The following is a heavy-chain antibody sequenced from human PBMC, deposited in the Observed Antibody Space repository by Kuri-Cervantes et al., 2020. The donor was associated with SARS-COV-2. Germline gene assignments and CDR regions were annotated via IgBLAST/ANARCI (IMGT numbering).Heavy chain of an antibody. Sequence: ASVKVSCKASGYTFTSYGISWVRQAPGQGLEWMGWISAYNGNTNYAQKLQGRVTMTTDTSTSTAYMELSRLRSDDTAVYYCARDPREYYYDSSGTIRTEESYFDYWGQGTLVTVSS. J-gene: IGHJ4*02. D-gene: IGHD3-22*01. V-gene: IGHV1-18*01. CDR1: GYTFTSYG. CDR2: ISAYNGNT. CDR3: ARDPREYYYDSSGTIRTEESYFDY.